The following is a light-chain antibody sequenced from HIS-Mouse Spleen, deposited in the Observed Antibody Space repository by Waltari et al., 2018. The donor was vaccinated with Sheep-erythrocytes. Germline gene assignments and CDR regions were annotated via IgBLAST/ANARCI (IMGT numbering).Light chain of an antibody. J-gene: IGLJ1*01. Sequence: QSALTQPRSVSGSPGQSVTISCTGTSSDVGGYNYVSWYQQHPGKAPKPMIYDVSKRPSGVHDRFSVSKAGNTASPTISGLQAEDEADYYCCSYAGSYNHVFATGTKVTVL. CDR2: DVS. CDR1: SSDVGGYNY. CDR3: CSYAGSYNHV. V-gene: IGLV2-11*01.